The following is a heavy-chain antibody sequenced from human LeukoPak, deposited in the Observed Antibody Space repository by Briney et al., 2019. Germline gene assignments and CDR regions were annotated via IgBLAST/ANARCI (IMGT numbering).Heavy chain of an antibody. D-gene: IGHD3-22*01. V-gene: IGHV3-23*01. CDR1: GFTFSSYA. CDR2: ISGSGGST. J-gene: IGHJ4*02. Sequence: GGSLRLSCAASGFTFSSYAMSWVRQAPGKGLEWVSAISGSGGSTYHADSVKGRFTISRDNSKNTLYLQMNSLRAEDTAVYYCAKATYYYDSSLYYFDYWGQGTLVTVSS. CDR3: AKATYYYDSSLYYFDY.